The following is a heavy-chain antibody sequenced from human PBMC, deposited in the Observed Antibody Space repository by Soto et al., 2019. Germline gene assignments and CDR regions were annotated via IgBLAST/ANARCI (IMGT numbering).Heavy chain of an antibody. Sequence: PGGSLRLSCVTSGLTFSNYWLSWVRQAPGKGLEWVANINQAGNKKYYVDSVKGRFTISRDNAKNSLYLQMNSLKAEDTAVYYCARDPGSGRYWGQGTLVTVSS. J-gene: IGHJ4*02. V-gene: IGHV3-7*05. CDR2: INQAGNKK. CDR3: ARDPGSGRY. D-gene: IGHD2-8*02. CDR1: GLTFSNYW.